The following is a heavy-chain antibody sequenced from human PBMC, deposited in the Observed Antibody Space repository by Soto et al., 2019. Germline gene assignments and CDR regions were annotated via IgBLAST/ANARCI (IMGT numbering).Heavy chain of an antibody. CDR3: VHKGGGDRILDY. Sequence: QITLKESGPALVKPTQTLTLTCTFSGFSLSTSGVGVGWIRQPPGEALEWLALIYWDDYKHFSPSLESRLTITKDTSKKQVVLTMTNMDPVDTATYYCVHKGGGDRILDYWGQGTLVTVSS. V-gene: IGHV2-5*02. CDR2: IYWDDYK. D-gene: IGHD3-16*01. CDR1: GFSLSTSGVG. J-gene: IGHJ4*02.